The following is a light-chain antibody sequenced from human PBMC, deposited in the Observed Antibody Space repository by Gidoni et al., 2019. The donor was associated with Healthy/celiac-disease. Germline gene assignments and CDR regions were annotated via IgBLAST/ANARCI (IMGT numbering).Light chain of an antibody. Sequence: QPVLPQPPSVSEAPRPRVTISCSGSSSNIGNNAVNWYQQPPGKAPKLLIYYDELLPSGVSDRFSGSKSGTSASLAISGLQSEDEADYYCAAWDDSLNGVVFGGGTKLTVL. CDR2: YDE. CDR3: AAWDDSLNGVV. J-gene: IGLJ2*01. V-gene: IGLV1-36*01. CDR1: SSNIGNNA.